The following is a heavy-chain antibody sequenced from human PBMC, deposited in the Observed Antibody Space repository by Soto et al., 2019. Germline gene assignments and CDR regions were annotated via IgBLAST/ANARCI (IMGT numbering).Heavy chain of an antibody. J-gene: IGHJ6*02. CDR2: INTGNGNT. CDR3: ARGEQLYHYYYGMDV. V-gene: IGHV1-3*04. Sequence: GXSVKVSCKASGYSFTTHAMIWVRQAPGQRPEWMGWINTGNGNTRYSPKFQGRVNITRDTSASTAYMELSSLKSEDTAVYYCARGEQLYHYYYGMDVWGQGSTVTVSS. CDR1: GYSFTTHA.